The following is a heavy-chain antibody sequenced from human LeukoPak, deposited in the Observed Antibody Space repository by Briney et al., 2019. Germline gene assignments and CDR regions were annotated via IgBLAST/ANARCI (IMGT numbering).Heavy chain of an antibody. D-gene: IGHD2-2*01. J-gene: IGHJ5*02. CDR2: INPSGGST. Sequence: ASVKVSCKASGYTFTSYYMHWVRQAPGQGLEWMGIINPSGGSTSYAQKFQGRVTMTRDTSTSTVYMELSSLRSEDTAVYYCARVSESGYCSSTSCRTHNWFDPWGQETLVTVSS. V-gene: IGHV1-46*01. CDR3: ARVSESGYCSSTSCRTHNWFDP. CDR1: GYTFTSYY.